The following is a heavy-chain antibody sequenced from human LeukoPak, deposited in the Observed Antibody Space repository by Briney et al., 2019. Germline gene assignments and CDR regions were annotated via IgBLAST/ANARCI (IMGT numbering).Heavy chain of an antibody. V-gene: IGHV1-69*06. Sequence: SVKVSCKASGGTFSSYAISWVRQAPGQGLEWMGGIIPIFGTANYAQKFQGRVTITADKSTSTAYMELSSLRSEDTAVYYCARVAGYSSGRYNDYWGQGTLVTVSS. CDR2: IIPIFGTA. D-gene: IGHD6-19*01. CDR3: ARVAGYSSGRYNDY. CDR1: GGTFSSYA. J-gene: IGHJ4*02.